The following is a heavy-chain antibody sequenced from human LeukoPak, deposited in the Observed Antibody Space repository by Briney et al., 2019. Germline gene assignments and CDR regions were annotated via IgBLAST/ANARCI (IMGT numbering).Heavy chain of an antibody. Sequence: PGGSLRLSCAASGFIFSTYAMGWVRQAPGKGLEWVSSIKRGGGDPFYADSVKGRFTISRDNSKNTLFLQLNSLRAEDTAVYYCAKGGHDYNPFYWWGQGTLVTVSS. J-gene: IGHJ4*02. CDR1: GFIFSTYA. CDR2: IKRGGGDP. V-gene: IGHV3-23*01. D-gene: IGHD4-11*01. CDR3: AKGGHDYNPFYW.